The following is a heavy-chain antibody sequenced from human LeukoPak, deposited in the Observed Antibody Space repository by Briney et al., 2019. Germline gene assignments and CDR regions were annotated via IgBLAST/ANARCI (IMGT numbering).Heavy chain of an antibody. CDR1: GYTFTGYY. V-gene: IGHV1-2*02. J-gene: IGHJ6*03. CDR3: ARGEGCSSTRCYYYYYMDV. Sequence: ASVTVSCKASGYTFTGYYMHWVRQAPGQGLEWMGWINPNSGGTNYAQKFQGRVTMTRDTSINTAYMELNRLRSDDTAVYYCARGEGCSSTRCYYYYYMDVWGKGPRSPSP. CDR2: INPNSGGT. D-gene: IGHD2-2*01.